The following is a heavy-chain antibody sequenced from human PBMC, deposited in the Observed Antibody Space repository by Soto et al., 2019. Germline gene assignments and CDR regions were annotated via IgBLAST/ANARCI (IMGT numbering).Heavy chain of an antibody. Sequence: GGSLRLSCAASGLTVSSSYMSWARQAPGKGLQWVSVIYSAGSTYCANSVKGRFTISRDISTNMVYLQMSSLTDEDTAVYYCARAREPEYSSAICFDIWGQGALVTVSS. D-gene: IGHD5-18*01. CDR2: IYSAGST. CDR3: ARAREPEYSSAICFDI. CDR1: GLTVSSSY. J-gene: IGHJ4*02. V-gene: IGHV3-53*01.